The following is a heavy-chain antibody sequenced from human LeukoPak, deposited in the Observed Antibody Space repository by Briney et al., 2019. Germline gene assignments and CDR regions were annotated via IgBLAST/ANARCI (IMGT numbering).Heavy chain of an antibody. V-gene: IGHV4-31*03. D-gene: IGHD6-6*01. J-gene: IGHJ5*02. CDR2: IWNSGST. Sequence: PSETLSLTCSVSGDSITSRTYYWTWIRQHPEKGLEWIGYIWNSGSTNYNPALKSRVTISVDTSKNQFSLKLTSVTAADTAIYYCARDVSSMFPNYFDPWGQGISVIVSS. CDR1: GDSITSRTYY. CDR3: ARDVSSMFPNYFDP.